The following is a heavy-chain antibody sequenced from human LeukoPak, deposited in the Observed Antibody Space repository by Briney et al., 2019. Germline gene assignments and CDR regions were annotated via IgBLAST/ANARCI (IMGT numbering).Heavy chain of an antibody. CDR3: ARVRYCSGGSCPYYFDY. Sequence: ASVTVSCKASGYTFTSYDINWVRQAPGQGLEWMGWMNPNSGNTGYAQKFQGRVTITRNTSISTAYMELSSLRSEDTAVYYCARVRYCSGGSCPYYFDYWGQGTLVTVSS. J-gene: IGHJ4*02. CDR2: MNPNSGNT. CDR1: GYTFTSYD. D-gene: IGHD2-15*01. V-gene: IGHV1-8*03.